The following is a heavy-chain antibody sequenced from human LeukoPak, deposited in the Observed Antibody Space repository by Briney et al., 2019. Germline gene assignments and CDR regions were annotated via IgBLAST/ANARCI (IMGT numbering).Heavy chain of an antibody. V-gene: IGHV3-72*01. CDR2: TRKKVNSYTK. D-gene: IGHD3-10*01. Sequence: GGSLRLSCAASGFTFSDHYMDWVRQAPGKGLEWVGRTRKKVNSYTKEYAVSVKGRFTTSRDDLKNSLYLQMNSLKTEDTGVYYCARSYGSGTYPFDYWGQGTLVTVSS. J-gene: IGHJ4*02. CDR1: GFTFSDHY. CDR3: ARSYGSGTYPFDY.